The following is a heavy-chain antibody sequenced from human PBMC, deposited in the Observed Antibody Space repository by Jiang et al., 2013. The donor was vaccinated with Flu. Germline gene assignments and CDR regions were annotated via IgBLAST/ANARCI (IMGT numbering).Heavy chain of an antibody. CDR3: AKVRSSGSQVFDY. CDR1: GFTFSSYG. CDR2: IRYDGSNK. D-gene: IGHD6-19*01. Sequence: QLLESGGGVVQPGGSLRLSCAASGFTFSSYGMHWVRQAPGKGLEWVAFIRYDGSNKYYADSVKGRFTISRDNSKNTLYLQMNSLRAEDTAVYYCAKVRSSGSQVFDYWGQGTLVTVSS. J-gene: IGHJ4*02. V-gene: IGHV3-30*02.